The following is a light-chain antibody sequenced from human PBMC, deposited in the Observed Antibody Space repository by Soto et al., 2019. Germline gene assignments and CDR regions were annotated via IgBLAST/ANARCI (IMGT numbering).Light chain of an antibody. CDR1: QDINDY. CDR2: GAS. J-gene: IGKJ2*01. V-gene: IGKV1-33*01. CDR3: PQYDSLPYT. Sequence: EIQMTQSPSSLSASLGDRVTLTCQASQDINDYSNSYQQKPGKAPRLLIYGASFLEVGVPSRFSGSGSGTHFTLTISSLQPEDVATYYCPQYDSLPYTFGQGTRLEIK.